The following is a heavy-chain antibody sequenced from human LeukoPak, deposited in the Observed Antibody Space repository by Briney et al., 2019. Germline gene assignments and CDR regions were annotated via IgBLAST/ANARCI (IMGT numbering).Heavy chain of an antibody. J-gene: IGHJ4*02. CDR1: GFSFSNFV. V-gene: IGHV3-23*01. Sequence: GGSLRLSCAASGFSFSNFVMSWVRQAPGKGLEWASAISTSGSYTYYADSVKGRFTISRDNSKNTLYLEMNSLRAEDTAVYYCAVHSSGYYYIDYWGQGTLVTVSS. CDR2: ISTSGSYT. CDR3: AVHSSGYYYIDY. D-gene: IGHD3-22*01.